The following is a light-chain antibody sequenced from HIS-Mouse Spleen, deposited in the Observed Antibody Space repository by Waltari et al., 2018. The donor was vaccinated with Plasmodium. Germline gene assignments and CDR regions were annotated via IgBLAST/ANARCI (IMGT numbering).Light chain of an antibody. CDR1: QSVSSN. V-gene: IGKV3-15*01. CDR2: GAS. CDR3: QQYNNWPAWT. Sequence: EIVMTQSPATLSVSPRERATLSCRASQSVSSNLPWYQQKPGQAPRPLIYGASTRATGIPARFSGSGSGTEFTLTISSLQSEDFAVYYCQQYNNWPAWTFGQGTKVEIK. J-gene: IGKJ1*01.